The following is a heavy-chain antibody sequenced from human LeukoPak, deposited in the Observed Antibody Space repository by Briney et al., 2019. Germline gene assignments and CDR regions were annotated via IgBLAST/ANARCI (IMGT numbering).Heavy chain of an antibody. CDR1: GGTFSSYA. CDR2: IIPILGIA. D-gene: IGHD3-10*01. V-gene: IGHV1-69*04. J-gene: IGHJ4*02. CDR3: ASTYGSGSYADE. Sequence: SVKVSCKASGGTFSSYAISWVRQAPGQGLEWMGRIIPILGIANYAQKFQGRVTITADKSTSTAYMELSSLRSEDTAVYYCASTYGSGSYADEWGQEPWSPSPQ.